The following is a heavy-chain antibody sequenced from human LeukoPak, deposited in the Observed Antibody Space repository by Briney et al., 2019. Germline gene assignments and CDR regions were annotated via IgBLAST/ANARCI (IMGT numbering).Heavy chain of an antibody. D-gene: IGHD3-16*01. V-gene: IGHV1-18*01. CDR3: ARDFVHHRLLDTAYNWFDP. J-gene: IGHJ5*02. CDR1: GYTFTSYG. Sequence: ASVKVSCKASGYTFTSYGISWVRQAPGQGLEWVGWINTYNGNTINAHRLQGRVTMTTDASTSTAYMDLRSLRSDDTAVYYCARDFVHHRLLDTAYNWFDPWGQGTLVTVSS. CDR2: INTYNGNT.